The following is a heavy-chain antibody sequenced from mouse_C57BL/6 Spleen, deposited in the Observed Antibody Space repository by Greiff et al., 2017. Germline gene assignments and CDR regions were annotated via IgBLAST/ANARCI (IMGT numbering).Heavy chain of an antibody. J-gene: IGHJ2*01. CDR3: ARGGRDYGSSNFFDY. D-gene: IGHD1-1*01. CDR2: IDPSDSAT. Sequence: QVQLQQPGAELVRPGSSVKLSCKASGYTFTSYWMHWVKQRPIQGLEWIGNIDPSDSATNYNQKFKDKATLTVDKPSSTAYMQLSSLTSEDSAVYYCARGGRDYGSSNFFDYWGQGTTLTVSS. V-gene: IGHV1-52*01. CDR1: GYTFTSYW.